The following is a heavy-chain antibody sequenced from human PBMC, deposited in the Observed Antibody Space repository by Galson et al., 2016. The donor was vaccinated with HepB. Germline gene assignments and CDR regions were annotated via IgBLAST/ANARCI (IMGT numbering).Heavy chain of an antibody. CDR1: GFTFSSYA. V-gene: IGHV3-23*01. J-gene: IGHJ4*02. Sequence: SLRLSCAASGFTFSSYAMSWVCQAPGKGLEWVSAISGSGGSTYYADSVKGRFTISRDNSKNTLYPQMNSLRAEDTAVYYCANRLPGVSPGRNWGQGTLVTVSS. CDR3: ANRLPGVSPGRN. CDR2: ISGSGGST. D-gene: IGHD2-21*01.